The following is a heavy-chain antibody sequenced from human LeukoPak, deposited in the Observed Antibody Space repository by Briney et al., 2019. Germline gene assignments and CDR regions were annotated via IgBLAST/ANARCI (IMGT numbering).Heavy chain of an antibody. CDR3: ARGSRITIFGVVIPPQN. CDR2: IYYSGST. CDR1: GGSISSSSYY. J-gene: IGHJ4*02. Sequence: TSETLSLTCTVSGGSISSSSYYWGWIRQPPGKGLEWIGSIYYSGSTCYNPSLKSRVTISVDTSKNQFSLKLSSVTAADTAVYYCARGSRITIFGVVIPPQNWGQGTLVTVSS. D-gene: IGHD3-3*01. V-gene: IGHV4-39*01.